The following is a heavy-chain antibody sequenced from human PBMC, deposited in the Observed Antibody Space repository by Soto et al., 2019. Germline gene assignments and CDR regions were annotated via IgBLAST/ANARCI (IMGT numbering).Heavy chain of an antibody. CDR2: ISGGGDAT. J-gene: IGHJ2*01. Sequence: EVQLLESGGGLVQPGGSLRLSCVGPGFTFINYAMNWVRQAPGKGLEWVSSISGGGDATFFADSVRGRFTISRDNSENTVTLQMNSLRVDDTAVYYCVRKILGSTSRPNYWYFDIWGRGTLVTVSS. CDR3: VRKILGSTSRPNYWYFDI. D-gene: IGHD2-2*01. V-gene: IGHV3-23*01. CDR1: GFTFINYA.